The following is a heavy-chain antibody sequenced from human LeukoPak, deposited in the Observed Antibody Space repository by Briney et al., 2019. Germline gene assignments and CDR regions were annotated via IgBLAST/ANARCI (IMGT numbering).Heavy chain of an antibody. CDR3: AREYDSSGYYGY. CDR2: INPNSGGT. J-gene: IGHJ4*02. Sequence: ASVKVSCKASGYTFTGYYMHWVRQAPGQGLEWMGRINPNSGGTNYAQKFQGRVTITRDTSISTAYMELSRLRSDDTAVYYCAREYDSSGYYGYWGQGTLVTVSS. D-gene: IGHD3-22*01. V-gene: IGHV1-2*06. CDR1: GYTFTGYY.